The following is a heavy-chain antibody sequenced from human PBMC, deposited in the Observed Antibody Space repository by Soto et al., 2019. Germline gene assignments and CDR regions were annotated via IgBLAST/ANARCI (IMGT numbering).Heavy chain of an antibody. CDR3: ARAGGGLLFNWFDP. Sequence: GGSLRLSCAASGFTFSSYAMHWVRQAPGKGLEWVAVISYHGNNKYYADSVKGRFTISRGNSKNTLYLQMNSLRPEDTAVYYCARAGGGLLFNWFDPWGQGTLVTVSS. CDR1: GFTFSSYA. J-gene: IGHJ5*02. V-gene: IGHV3-30-3*01. CDR2: ISYHGNNK. D-gene: IGHD2-21*02.